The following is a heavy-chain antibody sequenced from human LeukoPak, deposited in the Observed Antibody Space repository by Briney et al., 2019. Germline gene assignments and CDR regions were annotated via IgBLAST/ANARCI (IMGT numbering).Heavy chain of an antibody. CDR1: GFTFSSYA. Sequence: PGGSLRLSCAASGFTFSSYAMSWVRQAPGKGLEWVSAISGSGGSTYYADSVKGRFTISRDNAKNSLYLQMNSLRAEDTAVYYCARVVSSRFDYWGQGTLVTVSS. J-gene: IGHJ4*02. CDR2: ISGSGGST. D-gene: IGHD5/OR15-5a*01. V-gene: IGHV3-23*01. CDR3: ARVVSSRFDY.